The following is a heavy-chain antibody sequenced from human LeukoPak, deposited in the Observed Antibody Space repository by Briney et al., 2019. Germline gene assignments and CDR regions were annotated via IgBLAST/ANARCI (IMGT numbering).Heavy chain of an antibody. V-gene: IGHV4-59*12. CDR3: ARDGRLVVTEYYFDY. J-gene: IGHJ4*02. Sequence: PSETLSLTCTVSGGSISSYYWSWIRQPPGKGLEWIGYIYYSGTTYYNPSLKSRVTISLDTSKNQFSLRLSPVTAADTAVYYCARDGRLVVTEYYFDYWGQGALVTVSS. CDR2: IYYSGTT. CDR1: GGSISSYY. D-gene: IGHD2-21*01.